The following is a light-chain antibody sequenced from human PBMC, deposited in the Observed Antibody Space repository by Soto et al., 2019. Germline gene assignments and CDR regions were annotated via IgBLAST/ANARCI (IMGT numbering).Light chain of an antibody. Sequence: QAVVTQEPSLTVSPGGTVTLTCGSSTGAVTSGHYPYWFQQKPGQATRKLIYDTSNKLSWTPARFSGALLGGKAALTLSGAQPEDEAEYYCLLSYIGVWVFGGWTQLTVL. V-gene: IGLV7-46*01. J-gene: IGLJ3*02. CDR1: TGAVTSGHY. CDR2: DTS. CDR3: LLSYIGVWV.